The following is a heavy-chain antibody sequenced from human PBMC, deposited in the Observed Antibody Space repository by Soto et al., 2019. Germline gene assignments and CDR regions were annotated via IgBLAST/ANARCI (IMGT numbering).Heavy chain of an antibody. CDR3: ARGIWNIEEMIYGFYFGP. D-gene: IGHD2-8*01. J-gene: IGHJ5*02. Sequence: PSETMSFTCAVSGGSITSGAYSWRWIRQQPGKVLEWLGYISQSAATSYNPSLERRVTISLDTRKNALYYNLSSMTVDDTAVYYCARGIWNIEEMIYGFYFGPWGPGTLVTVAS. CDR1: GGSITSGAYS. V-gene: IGHV4-30-2*01. CDR2: ISQSAAT.